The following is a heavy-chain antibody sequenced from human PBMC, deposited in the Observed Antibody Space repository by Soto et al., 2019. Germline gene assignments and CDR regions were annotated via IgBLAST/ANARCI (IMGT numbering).Heavy chain of an antibody. D-gene: IGHD3-22*01. CDR1: GGTFSSYA. Sequence: GASVKVSCKASGGTFSSYAISWVRQAPGQGLEGMGGIIPIFGTANYAQKFQGRVTITADESTSTAYMELSSLRSEDTAVYYCATSYYYDSSGYYHYYYYGMDVWGQGTTVTVSS. CDR3: ATSYYYDSSGYYHYYYYGMDV. V-gene: IGHV1-69*13. CDR2: IIPIFGTA. J-gene: IGHJ6*02.